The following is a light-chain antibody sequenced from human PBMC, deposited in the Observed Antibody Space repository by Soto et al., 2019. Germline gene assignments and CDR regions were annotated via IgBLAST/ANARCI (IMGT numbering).Light chain of an antibody. Sequence: IGVTISVAAVSVSKEERATLSSRASQSVSSNLAWHQQKPGQAPRILMYDASTRATGIPARFSGSGSGTEFTLTISSLQSEDFILYCSKQSPNWLIPSAEGTLLEIK. J-gene: IGKJ5*01. CDR1: QSVSSN. CDR2: DAS. CDR3: KQSPNWLIP. V-gene: IGKV3-15*01.